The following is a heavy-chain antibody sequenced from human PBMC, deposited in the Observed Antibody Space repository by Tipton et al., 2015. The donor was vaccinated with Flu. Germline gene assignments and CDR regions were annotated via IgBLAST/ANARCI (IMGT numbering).Heavy chain of an antibody. CDR3: ARGSGSGTDVTFYF. D-gene: IGHD3-10*01. CDR2: MYVSGST. V-gene: IGHV4-4*07. Sequence: TLSLTCTVSGGSMGSFYWTWIRQPAGKGLEWIGRMYVSGSTKYNPSLKSRVTMSVDTSKNQFSLKLSSVTAADTAVYYCARGSGSGTDVTFYFWGQGTLVTVSS. CDR1: GGSMGSFY. J-gene: IGHJ4*02.